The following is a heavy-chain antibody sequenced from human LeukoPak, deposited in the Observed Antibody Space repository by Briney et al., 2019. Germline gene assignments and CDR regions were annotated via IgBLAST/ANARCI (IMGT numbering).Heavy chain of an antibody. D-gene: IGHD6-19*01. V-gene: IGHV3-21*01. CDR3: ARGYAVAGPGRPLCFDY. Sequence: GGSLRLSCAASGFTFSSYSMNWVRQAPGKGLEWVSSISSSSSYIYYADSVKGRFTISRDNAKNSLYLQMNSLRAEDTAVYYCARGYAVAGPGRPLCFDYWGQGTLVTVSS. J-gene: IGHJ4*02. CDR2: ISSSSSYI. CDR1: GFTFSSYS.